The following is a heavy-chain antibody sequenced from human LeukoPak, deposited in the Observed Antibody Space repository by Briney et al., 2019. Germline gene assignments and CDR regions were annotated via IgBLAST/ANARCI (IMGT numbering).Heavy chain of an antibody. V-gene: IGHV1-69*13. J-gene: IGHJ4*02. Sequence: SVKVSCKASGGTFSSYAISWVRQAPGQGLEWMGGIIPIFGTANYAQQFQGRGTITADESTSTDYMELSSLRSEDTAVYYCASFNACGGDCYSSPDYFDYWGQGTLVTVSS. D-gene: IGHD2-21*01. CDR3: ASFNACGGDCYSSPDYFDY. CDR1: GGTFSSYA. CDR2: IIPIFGTA.